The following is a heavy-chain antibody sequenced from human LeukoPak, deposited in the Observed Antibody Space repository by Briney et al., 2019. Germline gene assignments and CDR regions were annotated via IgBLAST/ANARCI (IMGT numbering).Heavy chain of an antibody. CDR2: VSGDGINT. D-gene: IGHD3-10*01. CDR3: AKDRGYGSGRDFDY. CDR1: GFTFSNYA. J-gene: IGHJ4*02. Sequence: GGSLRLSCAASGFTFSNYAMSWVRQAPEEGLEWVSTVSGDGINTYYADFVKGRFTISRGNSKNTLYLQMNSLRADDTAVYYCAKDRGYGSGRDFDYWGQGTLVTVSS. V-gene: IGHV3-23*01.